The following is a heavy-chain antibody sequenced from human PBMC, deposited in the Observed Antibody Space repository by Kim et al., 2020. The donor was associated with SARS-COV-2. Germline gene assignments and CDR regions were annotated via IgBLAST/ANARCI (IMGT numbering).Heavy chain of an antibody. V-gene: IGHV4-31*03. CDR3: ARGLTVTIPFDY. CDR2: IYYSGST. J-gene: IGHJ4*02. D-gene: IGHD4-4*01. Sequence: SETLSLTCTVSGGSISSGGYYWSWIRQHPGKGLEWIGYIYYSGSTYYNPSLKIRVTISVDTSKNQFSLKLSSVTAADTAVYYCARGLTVTIPFDYWGQGTLVTVSS. CDR1: GGSISSGGYY.